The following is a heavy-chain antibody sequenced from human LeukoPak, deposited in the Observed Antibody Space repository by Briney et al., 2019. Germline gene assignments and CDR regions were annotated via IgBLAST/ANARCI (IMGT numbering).Heavy chain of an antibody. CDR3: AKGMVRGYLGHPNWFDP. J-gene: IGHJ5*02. D-gene: IGHD3-10*01. CDR2: ISSDASIT. CDR1: GFTFSTYW. Sequence: GGSLRLSCAASGFTFSTYWMHWVRQAPGKGLVWVSRISSDASITSYADPVKGRFTISRDNAKNSLYLQMNSLRAEDTAVYYCAKGMVRGYLGHPNWFDPWGQGTLVTVSS. V-gene: IGHV3-74*01.